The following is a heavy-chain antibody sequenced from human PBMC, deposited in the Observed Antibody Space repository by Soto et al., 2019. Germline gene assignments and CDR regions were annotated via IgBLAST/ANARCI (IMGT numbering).Heavy chain of an antibody. Sequence: VGSLRLSCAASGFTFSGSAMHWVRQASGKGLEWVGRIRSKTNSYATAYAASVKGRFTISRDDSKDTAYLQMNSLKTEDTAVYYCTRDPRNYYDSIGSANWFDPWGQGTLVTVSS. D-gene: IGHD3-22*01. J-gene: IGHJ5*02. CDR2: IRSKTNSYAT. CDR1: GFTFSGSA. V-gene: IGHV3-73*01. CDR3: TRDPRNYYDSIGSANWFDP.